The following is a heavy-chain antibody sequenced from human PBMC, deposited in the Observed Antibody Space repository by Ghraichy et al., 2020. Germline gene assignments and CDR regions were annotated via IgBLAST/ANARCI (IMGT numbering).Heavy chain of an antibody. CDR3: ARAPIVGGSGSYHYYYYGMDV. D-gene: IGHD3-10*01. J-gene: IGHJ6*02. CDR2: IYTGGST. Sequence: SQTLSLTCTVSGGSISSGSYYWSWIRQPAGKGLEWIGRIYTGGSTNYNPSLKSRVTISVDTSKNQFSLKLSSVTAADTAVYYCARAPIVGGSGSYHYYYYGMDVWGQGTTVTVSS. V-gene: IGHV4-61*02. CDR1: GGSISSGSYY.